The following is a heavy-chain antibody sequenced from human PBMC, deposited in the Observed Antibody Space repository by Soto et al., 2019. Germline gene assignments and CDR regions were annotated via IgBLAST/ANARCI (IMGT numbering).Heavy chain of an antibody. CDR1: GFKFSKYG. V-gene: IGHV3-33*01. Sequence: GGSLRLSCGASGFKFSKYGMHWVRQAPGKGLEWVAVIWYDGTTKYYADSVKGRFIISRDDPKNTLYLQMTSLRAEDTAVYYCATDLPQSRFVSFYYYYGMDVWGQGTTVTVSS. D-gene: IGHD3-16*01. CDR2: IWYDGTTK. J-gene: IGHJ6*02. CDR3: ATDLPQSRFVSFYYYYGMDV.